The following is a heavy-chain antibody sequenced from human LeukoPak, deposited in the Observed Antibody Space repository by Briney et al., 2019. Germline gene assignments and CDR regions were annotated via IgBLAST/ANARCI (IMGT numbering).Heavy chain of an antibody. D-gene: IGHD1-26*01. CDR1: GGSINPYY. Sequence: SETLSLTCTVSGGSINPYYWIWMRQSPGTGREWIGYIYYSGITDYNPSLKSRVTFSIDTSKKQFSLNLTSVTAADTAIYFCARGGSHYCYYMDVWGKGTRVTVSS. J-gene: IGHJ6*03. CDR3: ARGGSHYCYYMDV. CDR2: IYYSGIT. V-gene: IGHV4-59*01.